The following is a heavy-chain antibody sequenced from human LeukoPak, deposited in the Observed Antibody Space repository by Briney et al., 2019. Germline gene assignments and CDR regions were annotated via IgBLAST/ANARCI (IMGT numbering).Heavy chain of an antibody. V-gene: IGHV4-4*07. CDR1: GVSISSYY. J-gene: IGHJ6*03. D-gene: IGHD2-2*01. Sequence: PSETLSLTCTVSGVSISSYYWSWIRQPAGKGLEWIGRIYTSGSTNYNPSLKSRVTMSVDTSKNQFSLKLSSVTAADTAVYYCARQDIVVVPAAKDYYYYMDVWGKGTTVTVSS. CDR3: ARQDIVVVPAAKDYYYYMDV. CDR2: IYTSGST.